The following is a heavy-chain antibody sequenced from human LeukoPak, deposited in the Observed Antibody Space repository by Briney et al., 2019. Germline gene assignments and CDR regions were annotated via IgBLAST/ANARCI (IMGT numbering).Heavy chain of an antibody. CDR1: GFTVSSNY. Sequence: GGSLRLSCAASGFTVSSNYMSWVRQAPGKGLEWVAAISYEDGSNKYYADSVKGRFTISRDNSKYTVYLEMNSLRVEDTAMYYCSKERPEEYYASGSYFDYWGQGTLVTVSS. CDR3: SKERPEEYYASGSYFDY. CDR2: ISYEDGSNK. D-gene: IGHD3-10*01. J-gene: IGHJ4*02. V-gene: IGHV3-30*18.